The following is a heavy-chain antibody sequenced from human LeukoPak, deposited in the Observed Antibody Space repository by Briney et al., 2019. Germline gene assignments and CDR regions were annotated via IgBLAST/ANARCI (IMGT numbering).Heavy chain of an antibody. CDR1: GGTFSSYA. Sequence: ASVKVSCKASGGTFSSYAISWVRQAPGQGLEWMGIINPSGGSTSYAQKFQGRVTMTRDMSTSTVYMELSSLRSEDTAVYYCARRPYSSGWGKDNWFDPWGQGTLVTVSS. CDR2: INPSGGST. J-gene: IGHJ5*02. CDR3: ARRPYSSGWGKDNWFDP. V-gene: IGHV1-46*01. D-gene: IGHD6-19*01.